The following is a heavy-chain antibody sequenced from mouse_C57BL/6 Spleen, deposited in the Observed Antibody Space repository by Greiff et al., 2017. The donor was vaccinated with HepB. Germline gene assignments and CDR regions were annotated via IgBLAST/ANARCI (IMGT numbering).Heavy chain of an antibody. V-gene: IGHV6-6*01. CDR3: TRPSPLAMDY. CDR2: IRNKANNHAT. Sequence: EVKVVESGGGLVQPGGSLKLSCAASGFTFSDAWMDWVRQSPEKGLEWVAEIRNKANNHATCYAESVKGRFTISRDDSKSSVYLQMNSLRAEDTGIYYCTRPSPLAMDYWGQGTSVTVSS. D-gene: IGHD2-10*02. CDR1: GFTFSDAW. J-gene: IGHJ4*01.